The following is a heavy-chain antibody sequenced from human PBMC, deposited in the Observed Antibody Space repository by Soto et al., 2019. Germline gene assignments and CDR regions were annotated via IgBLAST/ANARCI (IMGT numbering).Heavy chain of an antibody. CDR2: INPNSGGT. CDR3: AREDRDRETGLVPAAIDGMDV. D-gene: IGHD2-2*01. J-gene: IGHJ6*02. V-gene: IGHV1-2*04. CDR1: GYTFISYG. Sequence: ASVKVSCKASGYTFISYGISWVRQAPGQGLEWMGWINPNSGGTNYAQKFQGWVTMTRDTSTSTAYMELSSLRSDDTAVYYCAREDRDRETGLVPAAIDGMDVWGQGTTVTVSS.